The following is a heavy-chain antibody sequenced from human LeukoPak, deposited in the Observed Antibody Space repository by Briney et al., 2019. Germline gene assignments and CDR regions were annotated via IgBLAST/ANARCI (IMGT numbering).Heavy chain of an antibody. J-gene: IGHJ2*01. Sequence: SETLSLTCTVSGGSISSYYWSWIRQPPGKGLEWIGYIYYSGSTNYNPSLKSRVTISVDTSKNQFSLKLSSVTAADTAVYYCARDFRGRWYFDLWGRGTLVTDSS. CDR2: IYYSGST. V-gene: IGHV4-59*01. CDR1: GGSISSYY. CDR3: ARDFRGRWYFDL.